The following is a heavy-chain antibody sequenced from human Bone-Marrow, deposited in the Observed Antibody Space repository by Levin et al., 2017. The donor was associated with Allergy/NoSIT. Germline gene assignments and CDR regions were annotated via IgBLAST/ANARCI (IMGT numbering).Heavy chain of an antibody. CDR1: GYTFTSYD. CDR3: ARPQDGVPKRHNYYYYGMDV. J-gene: IGHJ6*02. D-gene: IGHD3-3*01. V-gene: IGHV1-8*01. Sequence: ASVKVSCKASGYTFTSYDINWVRQATGQGLEWMGWMNPNSGNTGYAQKFQGRVTMTRNTSISTAYMELSSLRSEDTAVYYCARPQDGVPKRHNYYYYGMDVWGQGTTVTVSS. CDR2: MNPNSGNT.